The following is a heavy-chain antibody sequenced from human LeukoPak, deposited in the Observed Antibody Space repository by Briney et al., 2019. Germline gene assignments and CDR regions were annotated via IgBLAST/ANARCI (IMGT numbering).Heavy chain of an antibody. J-gene: IGHJ4*02. V-gene: IGHV3-30-3*01. CDR3: ARGAIPGVVRALPSSYYFDY. D-gene: IGHD2-2*02. CDR2: ISYDGSNK. CDR1: GFTFSSYA. Sequence: GGSLRLSCAASGFTFSSYAMHWVRQAPGKGLEWVAVISYDGSNKYYADSVKGRFTISRDNSKNTLYLQMNSLRAEDTAVYYCARGAIPGVVRALPSSYYFDYWGQGTLVSVSS.